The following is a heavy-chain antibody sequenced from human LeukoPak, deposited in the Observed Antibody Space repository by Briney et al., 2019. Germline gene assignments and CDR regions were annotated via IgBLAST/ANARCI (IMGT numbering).Heavy chain of an antibody. J-gene: IGHJ4*02. CDR2: IIPIFGTA. CDR3: ARARNPYSSGWEYYFDY. D-gene: IGHD6-19*01. Sequence: GASVRVSCKASGGTFSSYAISWVRQAPGQGLEWVGGIIPIFGTANYAQTFKGRVTITTDESTSTAYMELSSLRSEDTAVYYCARARNPYSSGWEYYFDYWGQGTLVTVSS. V-gene: IGHV1-69*05. CDR1: GGTFSSYA.